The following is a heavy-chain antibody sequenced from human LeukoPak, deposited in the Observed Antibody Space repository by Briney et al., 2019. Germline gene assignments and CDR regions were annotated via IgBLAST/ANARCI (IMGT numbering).Heavy chain of an antibody. J-gene: IGHJ4*02. CDR2: IIPIFDTA. Sequence: SVKVSCKASGGTCISYAISWVRQAPGQGLEWMGGIIPIFDTANYAQKFQGRVTITADESTSTAYMELSSLRSEDTAVYYCAGTGTKTYYYDSSGYYYDWGQGTLVTVSS. V-gene: IGHV1-69*01. CDR3: AGTGTKTYYYDSSGYYYD. D-gene: IGHD3-22*01. CDR1: GGTCISYA.